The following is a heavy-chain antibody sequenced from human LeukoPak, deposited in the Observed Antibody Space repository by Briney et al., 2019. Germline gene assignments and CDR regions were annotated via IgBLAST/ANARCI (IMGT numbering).Heavy chain of an antibody. CDR1: GYTFTNYG. CDR2: ISAYNGNT. Sequence: ASVKVSCKASGYTFTNYGISWVRQAPGQGVEWMGRISAYNGNTNCAQKLQGRVTMTTDTSTSTAYMELRSLRSDDTAVYYCARRTLITGDDYWGQGTLVTVSS. J-gene: IGHJ4*02. D-gene: IGHD7-27*01. CDR3: ARRTLITGDDY. V-gene: IGHV1-18*01.